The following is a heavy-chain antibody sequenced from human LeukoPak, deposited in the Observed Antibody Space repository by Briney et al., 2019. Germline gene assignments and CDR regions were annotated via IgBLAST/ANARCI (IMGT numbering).Heavy chain of an antibody. D-gene: IGHD6-13*01. V-gene: IGHV3-23*01. CDR3: AKTGTPWYYFDY. CDR2: ISGSGGST. J-gene: IGHJ4*02. CDR1: GFTFSSYS. Sequence: GGSLRLSCAASGFTFSSYSMNWVRQAPGKGPEWVSAISGSGGSTYYADSVKGRFTISRDNSKNTLYLQMNSLRAEDTAVYYCAKTGTPWYYFDYWGQGTLVTVSS.